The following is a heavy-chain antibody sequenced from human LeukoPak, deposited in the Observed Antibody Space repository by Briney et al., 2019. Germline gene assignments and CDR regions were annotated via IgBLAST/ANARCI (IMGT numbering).Heavy chain of an antibody. V-gene: IGHV3-23*01. CDR2: IRWSSESI. Sequence: PGGPLRLSCAASGFIFNTYAMSWVRQAPGKGLEWVSTIRWSSESIHYADSVQGRFTISRDNSLYTVYLQMDSLRGDDTAVYYCAKDRISYTTSPGELSHWGQGTLVIVSS. J-gene: IGHJ4*02. CDR3: AKDRISYTTSPGELSH. CDR1: GFIFNTYA. D-gene: IGHD3-10*01.